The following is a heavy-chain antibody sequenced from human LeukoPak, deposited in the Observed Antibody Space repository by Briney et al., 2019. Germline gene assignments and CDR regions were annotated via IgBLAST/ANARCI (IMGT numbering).Heavy chain of an antibody. V-gene: IGHV4-59*01. CDR1: GDSISSYY. Sequence: SETLSLTCTVSGDSISSYYWSWIRQPPGKGLEWIGYIYYSGSTNYNPSLKSRVTISVDTSKKQFSLKVSSVTAADTAVYYCARGYSSSWNYLDYWGQGTLVTVSS. CDR2: IYYSGST. D-gene: IGHD6-13*01. CDR3: ARGYSSSWNYLDY. J-gene: IGHJ4*02.